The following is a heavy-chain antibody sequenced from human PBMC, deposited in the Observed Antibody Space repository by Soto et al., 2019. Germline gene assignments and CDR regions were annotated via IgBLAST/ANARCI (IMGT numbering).Heavy chain of an antibody. V-gene: IGHV3-74*01. Sequence: EVQLVESGGGLVQPGGSLRLSCAASGFTFSIYWMHWVRQAPGKGLVWVPRIHSDGVITNYVDSVKGRFTISRDNAKNTLYLQMSRLRAEDTAVYYCARELIGMSTDYWGQVTLVTVSS. CDR2: IHSDGVIT. J-gene: IGHJ4*02. CDR3: ARELIGMSTDY. CDR1: GFTFSIYW.